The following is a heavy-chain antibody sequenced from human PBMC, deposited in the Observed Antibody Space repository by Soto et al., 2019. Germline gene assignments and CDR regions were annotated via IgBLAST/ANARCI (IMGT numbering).Heavy chain of an antibody. CDR2: MNPNTGNT. CDR3: ACGSDHCSGGRCSTDWFDP. D-gene: IGHD2-15*01. J-gene: IGHJ5*02. V-gene: IGHV1-8*01. CDR1: GYTFTSSD. Sequence: QVQLVQSGAEVKKPGASVRVSCKASGYTFTSSDVYWVRQANGQGLELMGWMNPNTGNTGYAQKVQGRVTRTRKTSRSTAYRELSSRRSEDRAAYYRACGSDHCSGGRCSTDWFDPWGKGTPVTVS.